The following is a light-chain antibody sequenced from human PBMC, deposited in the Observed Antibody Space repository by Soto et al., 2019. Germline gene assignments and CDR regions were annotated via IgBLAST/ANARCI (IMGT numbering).Light chain of an antibody. CDR3: AAWDDSLNARRV. J-gene: IGLJ3*02. Sequence: QSVLTQPPSASGTPGQRVTISCSGSRSNIGSNAVSWYQQLPGTAPTLLIYNDNQRPSGVPARFSAAKSGTSASLAISGLKSEDEADYYCAAWDDSLNARRVFGGGTKLTVL. CDR2: NDN. V-gene: IGLV1-44*01. CDR1: RSNIGSNA.